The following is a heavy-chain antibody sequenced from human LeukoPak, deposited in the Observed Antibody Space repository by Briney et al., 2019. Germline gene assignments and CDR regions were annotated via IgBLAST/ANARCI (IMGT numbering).Heavy chain of an antibody. CDR2: IYYSGST. Sequence: SETLSLTCTVSGGSISSYYWSWIRQPPGQGLEGIGYIYYSGSTDYNPSLRSRVTISVDTSKSQFSLKLSSVTAADTAVYYCASGRGLYSFYAFDIWGQGTMVTVSS. J-gene: IGHJ3*02. V-gene: IGHV4-59*01. CDR3: ASGRGLYSFYAFDI. D-gene: IGHD5-18*01. CDR1: GGSISSYY.